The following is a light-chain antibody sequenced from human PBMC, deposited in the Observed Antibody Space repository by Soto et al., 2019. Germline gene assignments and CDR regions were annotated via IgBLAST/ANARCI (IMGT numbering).Light chain of an antibody. Sequence: IQMTQSPSSLFASVGDRVIITCRASQSISSYLNWYQQKPGKAPKLLIYAASSVQSGVPSRFSGSGSGTDFTLTISSLQPEDFATYYCQQSSSTLRTFGQGTKV. J-gene: IGKJ1*01. CDR3: QQSSSTLRT. CDR2: AAS. CDR1: QSISSY. V-gene: IGKV1-39*01.